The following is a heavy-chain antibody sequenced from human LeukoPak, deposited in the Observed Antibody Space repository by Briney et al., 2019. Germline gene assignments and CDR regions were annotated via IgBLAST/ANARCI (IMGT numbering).Heavy chain of an antibody. D-gene: IGHD2-8*01. CDR2: IYVTENT. J-gene: IGHJ5*02. Sequence: SETLSLTCTVSGAYISDDYYYWSWIRPPPGKGLEWIGSIYVTENTYYNPSLKSRLTISVDTSKNQFSLRMNSVTAADTAVYYCARVFLGYCASTCSALHFDPWGQGTLVTVSS. CDR3: ARVFLGYCASTCSALHFDP. CDR1: GAYISDDYYY. V-gene: IGHV4-31*03.